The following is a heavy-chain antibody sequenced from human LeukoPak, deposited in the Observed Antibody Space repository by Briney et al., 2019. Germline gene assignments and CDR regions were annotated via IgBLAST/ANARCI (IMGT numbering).Heavy chain of an antibody. Sequence: SETLSLTCSVSGDSMNSGLSYWAWIRQPPGKGMEWIGTIYYSGSTGSTFYNPSLKSRVTISVDTSKNQFSLNLSSVTAADTAIYYCARHLYDKTGRPLDSWGQGTLVTVSS. CDR2: IYYSGST. V-gene: IGHV4-39*01. CDR1: GDSMNSGLSY. J-gene: IGHJ4*02. CDR3: ARHLYDKTGRPLDS. D-gene: IGHD3-9*01.